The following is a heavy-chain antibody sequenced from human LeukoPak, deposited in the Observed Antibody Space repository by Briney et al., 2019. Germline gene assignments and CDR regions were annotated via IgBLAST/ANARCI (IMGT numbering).Heavy chain of an antibody. CDR3: ARGLMATILGEVHDDAFDI. CDR2: IILILGIA. Sequence: ASVKVSCKASGGTFSSYAISWVRQAPGQGLEWMGRIILILGIANYAQKFQGRVTITADKSTSTAYMELSSLRSEDTAVYYCARGLMATILGEVHDDAFDIWGQGTMVTVSS. V-gene: IGHV1-69*04. D-gene: IGHD5-24*01. CDR1: GGTFSSYA. J-gene: IGHJ3*02.